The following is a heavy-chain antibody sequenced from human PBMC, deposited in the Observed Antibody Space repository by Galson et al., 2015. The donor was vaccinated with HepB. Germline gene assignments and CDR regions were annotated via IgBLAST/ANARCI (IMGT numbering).Heavy chain of an antibody. V-gene: IGHV4-31*03. CDR1: GGSISSGGCY. CDR2: IYYSGST. CDR3: AGRKYSTGIDY. D-gene: IGHD6-25*01. J-gene: IGHJ4*02. Sequence: TLSLTCTVSGGSISSGGCYWSWIRQLPGKGLEWIGYIYYSGSTYYNPSLKSRITISIDTSKSQFSLKLRSVTAADTAVYYCAGRKYSTGIDYWGQGTLVSVSS.